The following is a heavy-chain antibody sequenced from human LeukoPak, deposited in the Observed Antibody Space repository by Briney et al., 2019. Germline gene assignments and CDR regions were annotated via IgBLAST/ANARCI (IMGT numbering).Heavy chain of an antibody. J-gene: IGHJ4*02. Sequence: GGSLRLSCAASGFTFSNFDMHWVRQAPGKGLEWVALIWYDGSSEYYADSVKGRFTISRDNSKNTLYLQMNSLRAEDTAVYYCARDHTSDDYLWGSYRHGDYFDYWGRGSLVTVSS. D-gene: IGHD3-16*02. V-gene: IGHV3-33*01. CDR2: IWYDGSSE. CDR1: GFTFSNFD. CDR3: ARDHTSDDYLWGSYRHGDYFDY.